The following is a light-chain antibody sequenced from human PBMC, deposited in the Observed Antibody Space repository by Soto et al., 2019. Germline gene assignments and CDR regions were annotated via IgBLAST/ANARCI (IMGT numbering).Light chain of an antibody. CDR3: QQYNNWQYT. J-gene: IGKJ2*01. CDR1: QSVSSN. V-gene: IGKV3-15*01. Sequence: EIVMTQSPAHLSVSPGERATLSCRTSQSVSSNLAWYQQKPGQAPRLLIYGASTRATGIPARFSGSGSGTLFTITISSLQSEDFAVYYCQQYNNWQYTFGQGTKLEIK. CDR2: GAS.